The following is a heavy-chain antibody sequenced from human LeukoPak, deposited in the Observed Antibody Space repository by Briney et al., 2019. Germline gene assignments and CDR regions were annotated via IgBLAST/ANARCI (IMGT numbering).Heavy chain of an antibody. D-gene: IGHD5-18*01. Sequence: GGSLRLSCAASGFTFSSYAMNWVRQAPGKGLEWVSGISSSGGSTYYADSVKGRFTISRDNSKNTLYLQMNSLRAEDTAVYYCAKARSGYTYGSGFCGQGTQVTVSS. CDR1: GFTFSSYA. V-gene: IGHV3-23*01. CDR3: AKARSGYTYGSGF. J-gene: IGHJ4*02. CDR2: ISSSGGST.